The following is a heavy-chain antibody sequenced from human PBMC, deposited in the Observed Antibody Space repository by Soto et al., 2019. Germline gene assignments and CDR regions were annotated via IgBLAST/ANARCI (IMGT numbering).Heavy chain of an antibody. CDR3: AKDLATMVRGVIAAEYFQH. CDR1: GFTFSSYA. Sequence: GGSLRLSCAASGFTFSSYAMSWVRQAPGKGLEWVSAISGSGGSTYYADSVKGRFTISRDNSKNTLYLQMNSLRAEDTAVYYCAKDLATMVRGVIAAEYFQHWGQGTLVTVSS. D-gene: IGHD3-10*01. CDR2: ISGSGGST. J-gene: IGHJ1*01. V-gene: IGHV3-23*01.